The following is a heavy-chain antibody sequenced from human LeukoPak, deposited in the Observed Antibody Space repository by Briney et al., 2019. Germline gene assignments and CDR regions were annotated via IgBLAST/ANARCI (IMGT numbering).Heavy chain of an antibody. D-gene: IGHD3-22*01. CDR3: ASLPHDSNGYYFTEYFQH. J-gene: IGHJ1*01. Sequence: PGGSLRLSCAASGFTFSSYAMHWVRQAPGKGLEWVAVISYDGSNKYYADSVKGRFTISRDNSKNTLYLQMNSLRAEDTAVYYCASLPHDSNGYYFTEYFQHWGQGTLVTVSS. CDR2: ISYDGSNK. V-gene: IGHV3-30-3*01. CDR1: GFTFSSYA.